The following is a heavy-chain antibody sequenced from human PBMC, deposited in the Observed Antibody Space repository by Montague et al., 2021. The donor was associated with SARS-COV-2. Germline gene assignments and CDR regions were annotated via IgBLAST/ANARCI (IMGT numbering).Heavy chain of an antibody. V-gene: IGHV6-1*01. Sequence: WAISGDSVSSNSVAWSWIRQSPPRGLEWLGRTYYRSKWYSDYAPSVRGRLTVNPDASKNEFSLELNYVTPEDTAVYYCVRYSGWFYFDFWGQGTLVTVSS. D-gene: IGHD6-19*01. CDR2: TYYRSKWYS. J-gene: IGHJ4*02. CDR3: VRYSGWFYFDF. CDR1: GDSVSSNSVA.